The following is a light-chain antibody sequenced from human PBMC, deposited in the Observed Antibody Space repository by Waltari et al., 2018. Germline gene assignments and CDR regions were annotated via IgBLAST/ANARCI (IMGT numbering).Light chain of an antibody. CDR3: QQYGSSPLT. J-gene: IGKJ4*01. Sequence: EILLTQSPGTLSLSPGERAPLSCRASQTVFNNYLAWYQQRPGQAPRLLVSGASTRAPGIPDRFSGRGSGTDFTLTISRLEPEDFALYHCQQYGSSPLTFGGGTKVE. V-gene: IGKV3-20*01. CDR1: QTVFNNY. CDR2: GAS.